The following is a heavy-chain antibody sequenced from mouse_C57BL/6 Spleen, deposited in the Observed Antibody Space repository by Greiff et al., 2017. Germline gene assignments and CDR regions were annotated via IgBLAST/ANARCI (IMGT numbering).Heavy chain of an antibody. Sequence: QVQLQQSGAELVMPGASVKLSCKASGYTFTSYWMHWVKQRPGQGLEWIGEIDPSDSYTNYNQKFKGKSTLTVDKSSSTAYMQLSSLTSEDSAVYYWVRQLRRWGQGTLVTVSA. J-gene: IGHJ3*02. CDR1: GYTFTSYW. CDR3: VRQLRR. D-gene: IGHD3-2*02. CDR2: IDPSDSYT. V-gene: IGHV1-69*01.